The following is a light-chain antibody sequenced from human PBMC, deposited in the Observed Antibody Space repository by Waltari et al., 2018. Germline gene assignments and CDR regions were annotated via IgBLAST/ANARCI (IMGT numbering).Light chain of an antibody. CDR1: QGVSSW. Sequence: DSQMTQSPSSVSASVVDNVTIPCRASQGVSSWLGWYQKKPGKAPKLLIYAASTLQGGVPSRVSGRGDGPECTLTITSLQPEDFALYFCQQSNSFPLTFGGGTKVEI. CDR2: AAS. J-gene: IGKJ4*01. V-gene: IGKV1-12*01. CDR3: QQSNSFPLT.